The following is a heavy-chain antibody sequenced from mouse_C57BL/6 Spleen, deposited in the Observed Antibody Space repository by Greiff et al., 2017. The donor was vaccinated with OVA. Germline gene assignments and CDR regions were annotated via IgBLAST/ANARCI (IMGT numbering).Heavy chain of an antibody. Sequence: QVQLQQSGAELVKPGASVKLSCKASGYTFTSYWMQWVKQRPGQGLEWIGEIDPSDSYTNYNQKFKGKATLTVDTSSSTAYMQLSSLTSEDSAVYYCARRGFYYGNYDRFAYWGQGTLVTVTA. D-gene: IGHD2-1*01. CDR3: ARRGFYYGNYDRFAY. V-gene: IGHV1-50*01. J-gene: IGHJ3*01. CDR1: GYTFTSYW. CDR2: IDPSDSYT.